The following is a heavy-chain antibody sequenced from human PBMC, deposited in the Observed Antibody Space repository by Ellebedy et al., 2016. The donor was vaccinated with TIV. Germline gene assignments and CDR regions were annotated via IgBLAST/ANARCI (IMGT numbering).Heavy chain of an antibody. CDR3: AKGLERYGDYVADY. CDR1: GFTFDDYT. V-gene: IGHV3-43*01. Sequence: GESLKISCAASGFTFDDYTMHWVRQAPGKGLEWVSLISWDGVSTYYADSVKGRFTISRDNSKNSLYLQMNSLRTEDTALYYCAKGLERYGDYVADYWGQGTLVTVSS. J-gene: IGHJ4*02. D-gene: IGHD4-17*01. CDR2: ISWDGVST.